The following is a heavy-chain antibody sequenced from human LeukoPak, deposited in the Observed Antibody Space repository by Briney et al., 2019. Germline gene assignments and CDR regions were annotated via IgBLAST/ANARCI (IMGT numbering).Heavy chain of an antibody. CDR2: INAGNGNT. CDR1: GYTFTSYA. J-gene: IGHJ4*02. CDR3: ARDRGYYGSGSEFDY. Sequence: GASVKVSCKASGYTFTSYAMHWVRQAPGQRLEWMGWINAGNGNTKYSQKFQGRVTITRDTSASTAYMELSSLRSEDTAVYYCARDRGYYGSGSEFDYWGQGTLVTVS. V-gene: IGHV1-3*01. D-gene: IGHD3-10*01.